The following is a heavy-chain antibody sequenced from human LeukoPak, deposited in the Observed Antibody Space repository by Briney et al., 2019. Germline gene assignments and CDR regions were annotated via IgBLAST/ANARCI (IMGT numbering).Heavy chain of an antibody. CDR1: GYSFTSYW. V-gene: IGHV5-51*01. CDR3: ARQGIYDSSGYYYVGYDYFDY. J-gene: IGHJ4*02. D-gene: IGHD3-22*01. CDR2: IYPGYSET. Sequence: GESLKISCKGLGYSFTSYWIGWVRQMPGKGLEWMGIIYPGYSETRYSPSFQGQITISADKSISTAYLNRSSLKASHTAMYYCARQGIYDSSGYYYVGYDYFDYWGQGTLVTVSS.